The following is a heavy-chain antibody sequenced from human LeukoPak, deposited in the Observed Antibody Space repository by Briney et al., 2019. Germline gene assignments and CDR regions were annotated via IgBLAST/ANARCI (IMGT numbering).Heavy chain of an antibody. CDR2: IYYSGST. CDR1: GGSISSSSYY. D-gene: IGHD3-22*01. J-gene: IGHJ4*02. V-gene: IGHV4-39*01. Sequence: PSETLSLTCTVPGGSISSSSYYWGWIRQPPGKGLEWIGRIYYSGSTYYNPSLKSRVTISVDTSKNQFSLKLSSVTAADTAVYYCAGTYYYDSSGYYSYYFDYWGQGTLVTVSS. CDR3: AGTYYYDSSGYYSYYFDY.